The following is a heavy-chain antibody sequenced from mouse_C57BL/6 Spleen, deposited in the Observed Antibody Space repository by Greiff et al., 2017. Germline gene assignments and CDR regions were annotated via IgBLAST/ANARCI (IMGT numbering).Heavy chain of an antibody. CDR1: GFTFSDYY. CDR2: ISNGGGST. V-gene: IGHV5-12*01. Sequence: EVQLQEPGGGLVQPGGSLKLSCAASGFTFSDYYMYWVRQTPEKRLEWVAYISNGGGSTYYPDTVQGRFTVSRDNAKNTLYLQMSRLKSEDTAMYYCARDAIYYGNYYAMDYWGQGTSVTVSS. D-gene: IGHD2-1*01. J-gene: IGHJ4*01. CDR3: ARDAIYYGNYYAMDY.